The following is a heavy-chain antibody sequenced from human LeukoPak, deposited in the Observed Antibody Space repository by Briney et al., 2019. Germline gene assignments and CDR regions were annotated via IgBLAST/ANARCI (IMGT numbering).Heavy chain of an antibody. CDR2: INHSGST. Sequence: SETLSLTCAVYGGSFSGYYWSWIRQPPGKGLEWIGEINHSGSTNYNPSLKSRLTISVDTSKNQFSLKLSSVTAADTAVYYCARRGRLWFDPWGQGTLVTVSS. J-gene: IGHJ5*02. V-gene: IGHV4-34*01. CDR1: GGSFSGYY. CDR3: ARRGRLWFDP.